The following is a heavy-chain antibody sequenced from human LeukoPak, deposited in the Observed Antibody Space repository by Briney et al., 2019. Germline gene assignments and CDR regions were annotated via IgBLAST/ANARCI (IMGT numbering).Heavy chain of an antibody. V-gene: IGHV1-18*01. D-gene: IGHD3-3*01. CDR2: ISAYNGNT. Sequence: ASVKVSCKASGYTFTSYGISWVRQAPGQGLEWMEWISAYNGNTNYAQKLQGRVTMTTDTSTSTAYMELRSLRSDDTAVYYCARDASGYNAGDSWFDPWGQGTLVTASS. J-gene: IGHJ5*02. CDR3: ARDASGYNAGDSWFDP. CDR1: GYTFTSYG.